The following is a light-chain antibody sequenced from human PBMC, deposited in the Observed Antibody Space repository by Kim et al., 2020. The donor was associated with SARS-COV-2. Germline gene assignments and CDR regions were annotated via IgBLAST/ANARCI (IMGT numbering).Light chain of an antibody. CDR1: QTVLSTSNNKIY. CDR2: WAS. V-gene: IGKV4-1*01. CDR3: HQYYTYPYT. J-gene: IGKJ2*01. Sequence: DIVMTQSPDSLAVSLGERATINCKSSQTVLSTSNNKIYLAWYQHKPGQPPKLLISWASTRQSGVPDRFSGSGSGTDLTLTISSLQAEDVTVYYYHQYYTYPYTFYQTTKLKI.